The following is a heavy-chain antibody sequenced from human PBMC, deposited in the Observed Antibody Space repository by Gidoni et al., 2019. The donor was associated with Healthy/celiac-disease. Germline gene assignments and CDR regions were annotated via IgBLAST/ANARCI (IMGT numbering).Heavy chain of an antibody. Sequence: EVQLVESGGGLVQPGGSLRLSCAASGFPFSSYWMSWVRQAPGKGLEWVANIKQDGSEKYYVDSVKGRFTISRDNAKNSLYLQMNSLRAEDTAVYYCARSGVVYVDPAEQRDDYWGQGTLVTVSS. J-gene: IGHJ4*02. CDR3: ARSGVVYVDPAEQRDDY. V-gene: IGHV3-7*01. CDR2: IKQDGSEK. D-gene: IGHD2-21*01. CDR1: GFPFSSYW.